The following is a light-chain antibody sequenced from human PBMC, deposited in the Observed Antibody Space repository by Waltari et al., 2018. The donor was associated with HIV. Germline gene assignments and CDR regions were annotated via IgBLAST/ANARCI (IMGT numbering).Light chain of an antibody. CDR1: SSDVGSYTL. J-gene: IGLJ3*02. Sequence: QSDLTQPASLSGSPGQSTTISCTGTSSDVGSYTLVYWYQQHPGKAPKLMLYEVTKRPSGVSNRFSGSKSGNTASLTISGLQAEDEADYYCNSYAAGSAWVFGGGTKLTVL. V-gene: IGLV2-23*02. CDR2: EVT. CDR3: NSYAAGSAWV.